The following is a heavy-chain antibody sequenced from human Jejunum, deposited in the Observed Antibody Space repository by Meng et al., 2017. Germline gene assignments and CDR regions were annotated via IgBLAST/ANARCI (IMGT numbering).Heavy chain of an antibody. CDR1: GFTFSNFW. D-gene: IGHD5-18*01. V-gene: IGHV3-74*01. CDR2: IDPDGSST. J-gene: IGHJ4*02. CDR3: IRGRGDKYGYFDY. Sequence: VQLGGVGGGLVRPGGPLRLSCAASGFTFSNFWMHWVRQAPGKGLVWVSRIDPDGSSTDFADSVKGRFTVSRDNSKNTLYLQMNSLRAEDTAVYYCIRGRGDKYGYFDYWGQGTLVTVSS.